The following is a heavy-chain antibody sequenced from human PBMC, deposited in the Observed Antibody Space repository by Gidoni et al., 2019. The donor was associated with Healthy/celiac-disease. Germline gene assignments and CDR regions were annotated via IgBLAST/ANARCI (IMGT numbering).Heavy chain of an antibody. CDR1: GYTFTSYY. J-gene: IGHJ6*02. CDR2: INPSGGST. V-gene: IGHV1-46*01. CDR3: ARDEVPGEGGYYYYGMDV. D-gene: IGHD2-21*01. Sequence: QVQLVQSGAEVKKPGASVKVSCKASGYTFTSYYMHWVRQAPGQGLEWMGIINPSGGSTSYAQKFQGRVTMTRDTSTSTVYMELSSLRSEDTAVYYCARDEVPGEGGYYYYGMDVWGQGTTVTVSS.